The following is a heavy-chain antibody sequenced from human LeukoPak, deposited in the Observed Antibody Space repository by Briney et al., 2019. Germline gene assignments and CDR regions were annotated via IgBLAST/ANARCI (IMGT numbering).Heavy chain of an antibody. CDR1: GFTFSSYG. CDR2: IWYDGSNK. V-gene: IGHV3-33*01. J-gene: IGHJ4*02. D-gene: IGHD3-10*01. CDR3: ARDYYGSGSPDY. Sequence: PGGSLRLSCAASGFTFSSYGMRWVRQAPGKGLEWVAVIWYDGSNKYYADSVKGRFTISRDNSKNTLHLQMNSLRAEDTAVYYCARDYYGSGSPDYWGQGTLVTVSS.